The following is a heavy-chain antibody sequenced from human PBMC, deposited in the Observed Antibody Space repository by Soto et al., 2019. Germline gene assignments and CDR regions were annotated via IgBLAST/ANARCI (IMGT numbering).Heavy chain of an antibody. CDR1: GYTFTDYF. CDR3: ARVDRHIDY. J-gene: IGHJ4*02. CDR2: INPNSGGT. Sequence: QVPLVQSGADVKKPGASVKVSCKASGYTFTDYFIHWVRQAPGQGLEWMGWINPNSGGTNYAQKFHGRVTMTRDTSISTAYMDLNSLRSDDTAVYYCARVDRHIDYWGQGTLVTVSS. V-gene: IGHV1-2*02. D-gene: IGHD3-9*01.